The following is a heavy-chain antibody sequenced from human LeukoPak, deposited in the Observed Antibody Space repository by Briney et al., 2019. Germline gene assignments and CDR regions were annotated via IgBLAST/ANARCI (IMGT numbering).Heavy chain of an antibody. CDR3: ARDGVSSGWSFGGRFDY. CDR2: ISSSSSYI. CDR1: GFTFSSYS. D-gene: IGHD6-19*01. V-gene: IGHV3-21*01. J-gene: IGHJ4*02. Sequence: GGSLRLSCAASGFTFSSYSMNWVRQAPGKGLEWVSSISSSSSYIYYADSVKGRFTISRDNAKNSLYLQMNSLRAEDTAVYYCARDGVSSGWSFGGRFDYWGQGTLVTVSS.